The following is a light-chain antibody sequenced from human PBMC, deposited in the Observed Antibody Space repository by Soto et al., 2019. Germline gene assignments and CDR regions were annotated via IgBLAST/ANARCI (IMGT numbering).Light chain of an antibody. CDR1: QSVSSSY. CDR2: GAS. J-gene: IGKJ1*01. CDR3: QQYGSSPTWT. V-gene: IGKV3-20*01. Sequence: EIVLTQSPGTLSLSPGERATLSCRASQSVSSSYLAWYQQKPGQAHRLLSYGASSRATGIPDRFSGSGSGTDFTLTISRLEPEDFAVYYCQQYGSSPTWTFGQGTKVEIK.